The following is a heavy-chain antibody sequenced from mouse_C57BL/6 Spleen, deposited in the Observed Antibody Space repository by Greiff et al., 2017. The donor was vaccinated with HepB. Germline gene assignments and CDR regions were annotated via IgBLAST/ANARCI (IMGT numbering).Heavy chain of an antibody. V-gene: IGHV14-3*01. J-gene: IGHJ1*03. D-gene: IGHD1-1*01. CDR3: ACYYGSSYFYFDV. CDR1: GFNIKNTY. Sequence: EVKVVESVAELVRPGASVKLSCTASGFNIKNTYMHWVKQRPEQGLEWIGRIDPANGNTKYAPKFQGKATITADTSSNTAYLQLSSLTSEDTAIYYCACYYGSSYFYFDVWGTGTTVTVSS. CDR2: IDPANGNT.